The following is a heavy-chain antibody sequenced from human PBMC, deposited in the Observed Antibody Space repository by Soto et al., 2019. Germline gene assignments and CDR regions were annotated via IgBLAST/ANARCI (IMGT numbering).Heavy chain of an antibody. Sequence: QVQLVQSGAEVKKPGASVKISCKASGYTFSTYGIHWVRQAPGQRLEWMGWINPGRGNTKYSQKFQGRVTITRDSSASTAYMELGSLRSEDTAVYYCAGEYDSSGSYRGDFDYWGQGTLLTVSS. CDR1: GYTFSTYG. D-gene: IGHD3-22*01. V-gene: IGHV1-3*01. J-gene: IGHJ4*02. CDR2: INPGRGNT. CDR3: AGEYDSSGSYRGDFDY.